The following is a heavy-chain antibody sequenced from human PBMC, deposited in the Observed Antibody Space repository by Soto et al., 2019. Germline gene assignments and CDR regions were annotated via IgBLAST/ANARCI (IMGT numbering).Heavy chain of an antibody. J-gene: IGHJ4*02. CDR2: INPNSGGT. D-gene: IGHD3-16*01. CDR1: GYNFNGYY. Sequence: ASVKVSCKASGYNFNGYYVHWVRQAPGQGLEWMGWINPNSGGTKYAQKFQGRVTMTRDTSISTAYMELRRVRYDDTAVYYCARPNLGDLDYSGQGTLVTVSS. V-gene: IGHV1-2*02. CDR3: ARPNLGDLDY.